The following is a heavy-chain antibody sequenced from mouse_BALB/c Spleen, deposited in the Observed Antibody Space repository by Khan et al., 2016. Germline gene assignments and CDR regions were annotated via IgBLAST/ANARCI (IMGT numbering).Heavy chain of an antibody. CDR1: GYPFTGYY. CDR2: ISCYNGAT. Sequence: LVKTGASVKISCKASGYPFTGYYMHWVRQSHGKSLEWIGYISCYNGATRYNQKFKDKATLNVDTSSSTAYMQFNSLTSADSAVSSSVRPHFGFDEGYYFDYWGQGTSLTVSS. D-gene: IGHD2-2*01. J-gene: IGHJ2*02. V-gene: IGHV1S34*01. CDR3: VRPHFGFDEGYYFDY.